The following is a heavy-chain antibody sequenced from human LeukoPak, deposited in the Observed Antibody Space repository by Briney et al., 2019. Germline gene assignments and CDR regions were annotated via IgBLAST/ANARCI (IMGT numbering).Heavy chain of an antibody. V-gene: IGHV3-23*01. CDR1: GFTFSTYA. D-gene: IGHD3-10*01. Sequence: GGSLRLSCAASGFTFSTYAISWVRQAPGNGLEWVSAISGSGGGTYYADSVKGRFTISRDNSKNTLSLQMNSLRAEDTAVFYCARSIYASGSYYAFDIWGQGTMVTVSS. CDR2: ISGSGGGT. J-gene: IGHJ3*02. CDR3: ARSIYASGSYYAFDI.